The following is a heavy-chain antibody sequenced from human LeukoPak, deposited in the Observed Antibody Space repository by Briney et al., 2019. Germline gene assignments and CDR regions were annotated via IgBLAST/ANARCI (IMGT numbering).Heavy chain of an antibody. V-gene: IGHV3-21*01. CDR3: ASSSIAAQQYY. J-gene: IGHJ4*02. Sequence: GGSLRLSCVASGFTFSSSTMNWVRQAPGKGLEWVSPISSSSSYIYYADSVKGRFTISRDNAKNSLYLQMNSLRAEDTAVYYCASSSIAAQQYYWGQGTLVTVSS. CDR1: GFTFSSST. CDR2: ISSSSSYI. D-gene: IGHD6-6*01.